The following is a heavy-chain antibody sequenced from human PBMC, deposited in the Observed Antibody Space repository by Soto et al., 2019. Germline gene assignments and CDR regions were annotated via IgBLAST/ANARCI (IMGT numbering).Heavy chain of an antibody. D-gene: IGHD3-9*01. CDR3: ARDERQSDILTGYYPLWH. J-gene: IGHJ4*02. CDR2: IWYDGSKK. V-gene: IGHV3-33*01. Sequence: QEQLVEFGGGVVQPGRSLRLSCAASGFTFSRYGIHWVRQAPGKGLEWVAVIWYDGSKKSYADSVEGRFTISRDNSKNTVYLQMNSLRVEDTAVYYCARDERQSDILTGYYPLWHWGQGTLVTVSS. CDR1: GFTFSRYG.